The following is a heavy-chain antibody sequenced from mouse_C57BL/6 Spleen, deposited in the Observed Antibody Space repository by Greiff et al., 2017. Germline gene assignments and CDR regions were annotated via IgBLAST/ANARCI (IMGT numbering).Heavy chain of an antibody. D-gene: IGHD2-2*01. V-gene: IGHV1-53*01. J-gene: IGHJ4*01. Sequence: QVQLKQPGTELVKPGASVKLSCKASGYTFTSYWMHWVKQRPGQGLEWIGNINPSNGGTNYNEKFKSKATLTVDKSSSTAYMQLSSLTSEDSAVYYCARGSYGYDDAMDYWGQGTSVTVSS. CDR2: INPSNGGT. CDR1: GYTFTSYW. CDR3: ARGSYGYDDAMDY.